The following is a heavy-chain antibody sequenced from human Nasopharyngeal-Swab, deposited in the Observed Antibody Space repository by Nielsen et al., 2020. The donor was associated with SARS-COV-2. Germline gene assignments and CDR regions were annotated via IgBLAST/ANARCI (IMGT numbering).Heavy chain of an antibody. V-gene: IGHV3-23*01. CDR2: ISGSGGST. D-gene: IGHD2-2*01. J-gene: IGHJ4*02. CDR3: AKQRYCSSTSCYGGGFDY. Sequence: WIRQPPGKGLEWVSAISGSGGSTYYADSVKGRFTISRDNSKNTLYPQMNSLRAEDTAVYYCAKQRYCSSTSCYGGGFDYWGQGTLVTVSS.